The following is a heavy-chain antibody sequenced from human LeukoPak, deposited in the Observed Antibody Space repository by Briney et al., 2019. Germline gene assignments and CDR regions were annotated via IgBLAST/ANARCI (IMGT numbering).Heavy chain of an antibody. CDR3: ARGRVEYSPTRYYYDSSGYYRY. Sequence: SETLSLTCTVSGGSISSYYWSWIRQPPGKGLEWIGEINHSGSTNYNPSLKSRVTISVDTSKNQFSLKLSSVTAADTAVYYCARGRVEYSPTRYYYDSSGYYRYWGQGTLVTVSS. V-gene: IGHV4-34*01. CDR1: GGSISSYY. J-gene: IGHJ4*02. D-gene: IGHD3-22*01. CDR2: INHSGST.